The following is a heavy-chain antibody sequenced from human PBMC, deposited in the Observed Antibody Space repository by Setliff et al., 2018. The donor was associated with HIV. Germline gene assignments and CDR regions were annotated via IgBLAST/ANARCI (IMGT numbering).Heavy chain of an antibody. V-gene: IGHV1-69*13. J-gene: IGHJ6*03. CDR2: IIPIFGTA. Sequence: GASVKVSCKASGGTFSSYAISWVRQAPGQGLEWMGGIIPIFGTANYAQKFQGRVTITADESTSTAYMELRSLRSDDTAVYYCARDLFTSGSDRSRQAGYYYYYYMDVWGKGTTVTVSS. CDR1: GGTFSSYA. D-gene: IGHD3-10*01. CDR3: ARDLFTSGSDRSRQAGYYYYYYMDV.